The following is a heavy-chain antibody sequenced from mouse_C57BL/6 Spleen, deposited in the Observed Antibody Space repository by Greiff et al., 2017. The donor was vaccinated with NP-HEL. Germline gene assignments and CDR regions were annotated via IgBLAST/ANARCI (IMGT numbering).Heavy chain of an antibody. CDR2: IWSDGST. CDR1: GFSLTSYG. Sequence: QVHVKQSGPGLVAPSQSLSITCTVSGFSLTSYGVHWVRQPPGKGLAWLVVIWSDGSTTYNSALNSRLSISKDNSKSQVFLKMNSLQTDDTAMYYCARLGSSSAWFAYWGQGTLVTVSA. J-gene: IGHJ3*01. V-gene: IGHV2-6*03. D-gene: IGHD1-1*01. CDR3: ARLGSSSAWFAY.